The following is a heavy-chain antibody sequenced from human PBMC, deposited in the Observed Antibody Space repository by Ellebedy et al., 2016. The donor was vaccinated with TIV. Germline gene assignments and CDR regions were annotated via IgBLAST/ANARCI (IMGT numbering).Heavy chain of an antibody. CDR1: GGSISSSSYY. CDR3: ARGDDYYGMDV. CDR2: IYYSGST. V-gene: IGHV4-39*07. D-gene: IGHD2-21*02. J-gene: IGHJ6*02. Sequence: SETLSLXCTVSGGSISSSSYYWGWIRQPPGKGLEWIGSIYYSGSTYYNPSLKSRVTISVDTSKNQFSLKLSSVTAADTTVYYCARGDDYYGMDVWGQGTTVTVSS.